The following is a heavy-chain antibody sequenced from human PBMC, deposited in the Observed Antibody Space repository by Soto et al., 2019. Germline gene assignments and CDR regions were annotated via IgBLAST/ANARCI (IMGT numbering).Heavy chain of an antibody. CDR2: ISGSGGST. D-gene: IGHD1-26*01. V-gene: IGHV3-23*01. Sequence: EVQLLESGGGLVQPGGSLRLSCAASGFTFSSYAMRWVRQAPGKGLEWVSAISGSGGSTYYADSVKGRFTISRDNSKNTLYLQMNSLRAEETAVYYCARRGSGSDYDYWCQGTLVTVSS. CDR1: GFTFSSYA. CDR3: ARRGSGSDYDY. J-gene: IGHJ4*02.